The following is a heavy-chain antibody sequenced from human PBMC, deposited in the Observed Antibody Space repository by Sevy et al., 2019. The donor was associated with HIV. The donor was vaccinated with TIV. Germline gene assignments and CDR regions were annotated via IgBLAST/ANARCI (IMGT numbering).Heavy chain of an antibody. V-gene: IGHV3-23*01. CDR3: AREVCTRPHDY. CDR2: LSFGCGKI. Sequence: GGSLRLSCAASGFAFYDYSMSWIRQAPGKGLEWVATLSFGCGKINYADSVKGRFTISRDNSKNSSYLQMDNLRVEDTALYYCAREVCTRPHDYGGQGTRVTVSS. CDR1: GFAFYDYS. D-gene: IGHD2-8*01. J-gene: IGHJ4*02.